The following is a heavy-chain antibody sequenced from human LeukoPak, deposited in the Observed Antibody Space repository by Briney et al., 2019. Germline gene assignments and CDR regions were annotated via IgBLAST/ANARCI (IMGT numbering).Heavy chain of an antibody. Sequence: GGSLRLSCAASGFTLSYFDMNWVRHAPGKGLEWVSSISTSSRYIYYKDSVRGRFTISRDDAKNSLHLEMNSLRAEDTAVYYCARADCSSSTCYLRRSWFDPWGQGTLVTVSS. D-gene: IGHD2-2*01. J-gene: IGHJ5*02. CDR3: ARADCSSSTCYLRRSWFDP. CDR1: GFTLSYFD. CDR2: ISTSSRYI. V-gene: IGHV3-21*01.